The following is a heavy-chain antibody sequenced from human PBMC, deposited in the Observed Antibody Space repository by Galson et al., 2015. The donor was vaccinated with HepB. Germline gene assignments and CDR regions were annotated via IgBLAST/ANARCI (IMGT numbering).Heavy chain of an antibody. D-gene: IGHD1-26*01. CDR1: GFIFSNYG. Sequence: SLRLSCAASGFIFSNYGMQWVRQAPGKGLEWVAHIWYDGTYKHYADSVKGRFIISRDNAKNLLYLQMNSLRAEDTAVYYCTRIALSGSYWYFDYWGQGSLVTVSS. V-gene: IGHV3-33*01. CDR3: TRIALSGSYWYFDY. CDR2: IWYDGTYK. J-gene: IGHJ4*02.